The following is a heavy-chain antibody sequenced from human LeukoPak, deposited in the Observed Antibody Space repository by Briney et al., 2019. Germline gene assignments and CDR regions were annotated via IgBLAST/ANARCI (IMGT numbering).Heavy chain of an antibody. CDR2: ISGSSDYI. CDR3: VREDNAFNI. CDR1: GFIFSSYS. J-gene: IGHJ3*02. V-gene: IGHV3-21*01. Sequence: PGGSLRLSCVASGFIFSSYSMNWVRQAPGKGLEWVSSISGSSDYIYYADSVKGRFTISRDNAKSTLYLQMNSLRAEDTAIYYCVREDNAFNIWGQGTLVTVSS.